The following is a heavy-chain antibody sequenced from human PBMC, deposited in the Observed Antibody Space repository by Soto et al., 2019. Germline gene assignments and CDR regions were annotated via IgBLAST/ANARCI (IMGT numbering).Heavy chain of an antibody. CDR2: VYHTGRT. Sequence: SETLSLICTVSGGSFKSGSYSWSWIRQPPGKGLEWIGYVYHTGRTSYNPSLKSRVSISMDTSKNQFSLNLDSVTAADTAVYFCARDFAYFDSWGQGTLVTVSS. V-gene: IGHV4-61*01. CDR3: ARDFAYFDS. J-gene: IGHJ4*02. D-gene: IGHD3-3*01. CDR1: GGSFKSGSYS.